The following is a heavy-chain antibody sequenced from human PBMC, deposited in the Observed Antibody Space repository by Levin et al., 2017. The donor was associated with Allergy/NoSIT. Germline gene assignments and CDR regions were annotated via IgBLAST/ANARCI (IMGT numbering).Heavy chain of an antibody. D-gene: IGHD6-13*01. CDR2: INHSGST. CDR1: GGSFSGYY. J-gene: IGHJ4*02. Sequence: SQTLSLTCAVYGGSFSGYYWSWIRQPPGKGLEWIGEINHSGSTNYNPSLKSRVTISVDTSKNQFSLKLSSVTAADTAVYYCARGTIAAAGTALDYWGQGTLVTVSS. V-gene: IGHV4-34*01. CDR3: ARGTIAAAGTALDY.